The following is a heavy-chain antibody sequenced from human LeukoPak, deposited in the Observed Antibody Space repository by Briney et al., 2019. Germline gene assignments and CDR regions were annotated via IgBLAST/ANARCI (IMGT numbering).Heavy chain of an antibody. J-gene: IGHJ4*02. D-gene: IGHD3-16*02. V-gene: IGHV3-23*01. CDR1: GFTFSSYA. CDR3: AKRKADYVWGSYRKNYFDY. Sequence: GGSLRLSCAASGFTFSSYAMSWVRQAPGKGLEWVSAISGSGGSTYYADSVKGRFTISRDNSENTLYLQMNSLRAEDTAVYYCAKRKADYVWGSYRKNYFDYWGQGTLVTVSS. CDR2: ISGSGGST.